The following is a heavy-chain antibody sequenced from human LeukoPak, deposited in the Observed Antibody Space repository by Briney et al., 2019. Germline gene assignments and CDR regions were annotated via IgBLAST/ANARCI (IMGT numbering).Heavy chain of an antibody. Sequence: PGGSLRLSCAASGFTFSSYEMNWVRQAPGKGLEWVSYISSSGGTIYYADSVKGRFTISRDNPRNTVYLQMNSLSTEDTAVYYCAIEISRLVIHAFDIWGQGTMVTVSS. J-gene: IGHJ3*02. CDR3: AIEISRLVIHAFDI. D-gene: IGHD3-9*01. V-gene: IGHV3-48*03. CDR1: GFTFSSYE. CDR2: ISSSGGTI.